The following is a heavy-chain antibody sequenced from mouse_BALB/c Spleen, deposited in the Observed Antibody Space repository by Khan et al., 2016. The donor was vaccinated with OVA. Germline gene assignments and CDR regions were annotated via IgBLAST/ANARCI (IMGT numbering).Heavy chain of an antibody. CDR3: ARGGRGSPWFAY. CDR2: INPSTGYT. CDR1: GYTFTSYW. Sequence: QIQLVQSGAELAKPGASVKMSCKASGYTFTSYWMHWVKQRPGQGLEWIGYINPSTGYTEYNQKFKDKATLTADKSSSTAYMQLRSLTSEDSTVYYCARGGRGSPWFAYWGQGTLVTVSA. D-gene: IGHD1-1*02. J-gene: IGHJ3*01. V-gene: IGHV1-7*01.